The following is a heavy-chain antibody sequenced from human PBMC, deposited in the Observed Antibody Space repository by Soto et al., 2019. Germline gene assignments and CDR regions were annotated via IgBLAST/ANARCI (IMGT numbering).Heavy chain of an antibody. Sequence: PSETLSLTCTVSGDSISSRSHYWGWIRHPPGKGLEWIGSIYYSGSSYYNPSLKSRVTISVDTSKNHFSLRLTSVTAADSGVYYCVRHLGAGYFGDSGPDYWGQGILVTVSS. V-gene: IGHV4-39*02. D-gene: IGHD3-10*01. J-gene: IGHJ4*02. CDR3: VRHLGAGYFGDSGPDY. CDR2: IYYSGSS. CDR1: GDSISSRSHY.